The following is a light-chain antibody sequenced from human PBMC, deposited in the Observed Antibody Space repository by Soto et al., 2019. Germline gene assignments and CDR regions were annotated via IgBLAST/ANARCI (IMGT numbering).Light chain of an antibody. CDR2: KAS. J-gene: IGKJ1*01. CDR1: QTISSW. Sequence: DIQMTQSPSTLSSSVGDRVTITCRASQTISSWLAWYKQKPGKAPKLLIYKASTLKSGVPSRFRGSGSGTEFTLTISSLKPDDFETYYCQHYNSYSEAFGQGTKVDI. CDR3: QHYNSYSEA. V-gene: IGKV1-5*03.